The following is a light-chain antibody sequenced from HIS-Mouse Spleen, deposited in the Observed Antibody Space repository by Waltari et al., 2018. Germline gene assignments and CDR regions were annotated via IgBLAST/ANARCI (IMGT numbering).Light chain of an antibody. Sequence: QSALTQPASVSGSPGQSITLSCTGTSSDVGGYNYVPWYQQHPGKAPKLMIYDVSNRPSGVSNRFSGSKSGNTASLTISGLQAEDEADYYCSSYTSSSTEVFGGGTKLTVL. V-gene: IGLV2-14*03. CDR3: SSYTSSSTEV. J-gene: IGLJ2*01. CDR1: SSDVGGYNY. CDR2: DVS.